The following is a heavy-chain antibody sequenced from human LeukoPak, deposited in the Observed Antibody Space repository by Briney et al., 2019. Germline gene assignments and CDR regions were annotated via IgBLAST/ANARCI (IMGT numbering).Heavy chain of an antibody. D-gene: IGHD3-22*01. J-gene: IGHJ4*02. CDR2: MNPNSGNT. CDR1: GYTFTSYD. CDR3: ARDRHRRHYYDSSLHPPLDY. Sequence: GASVKVSCKASGYTFTSYDINWVRQATGQGLEWMGWMNPNSGNTGYAQKFQGRVTITRNTSISTAYMDLRSLRSDDTAVYYCARDRHRRHYYDSSLHPPLDYWGQGTLVTVSS. V-gene: IGHV1-8*03.